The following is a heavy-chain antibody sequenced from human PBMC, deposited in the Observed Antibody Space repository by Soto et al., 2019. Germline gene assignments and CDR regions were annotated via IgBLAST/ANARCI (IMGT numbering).Heavy chain of an antibody. CDR1: GFTFSSYS. J-gene: IGHJ4*02. CDR3: ASGDYYDSSGYYYIDNY. Sequence: PGGSLRLSCAAYGFTFSSYSMNWVRQAPGKGLEWVSSISSSSSYIYYADSVKGRFTISRDNAKNSLYLQMNSLRAEDTAVYYCASGDYYDSSGYYYIDNYWGQGTLVTVSS. V-gene: IGHV3-21*01. D-gene: IGHD3-22*01. CDR2: ISSSSSYI.